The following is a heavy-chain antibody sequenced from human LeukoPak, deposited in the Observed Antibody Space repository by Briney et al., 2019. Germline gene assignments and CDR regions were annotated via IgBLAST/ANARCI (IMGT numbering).Heavy chain of an antibody. CDR2: ISGSGDFS. CDR1: EFSFSSNA. J-gene: IGHJ3*02. V-gene: IGHV3-23*01. Sequence: PGGSLRLSCAASEFSFSSNAMSWVRQAPGKGLEWVSGISGSGDFSFYADSVKGRFTISRDNSKNTLYLQMNSLRAEDTAVYYCAKGQLLWFGDAFDIWGQGTMVTVSS. D-gene: IGHD3-10*01. CDR3: AKGQLLWFGDAFDI.